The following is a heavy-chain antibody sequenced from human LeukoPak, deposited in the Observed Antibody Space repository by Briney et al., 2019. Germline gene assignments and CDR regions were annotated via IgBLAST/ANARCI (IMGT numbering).Heavy chain of an antibody. CDR2: IYYSGST. V-gene: IGHV4-39*01. Sequence: PSETLSLTCTVSGGSISSSSYYWGWIRQPPGKGLEWIGSIYYSGSTYYNPSLKSRVTISVDTSKNQFSLKLSSVTAADTAVYYCARHSRPFPGWFDPWGQGTLVTVSS. J-gene: IGHJ5*02. CDR3: ARHSRPFPGWFDP. CDR1: GGSISSSSYY. D-gene: IGHD2/OR15-2a*01.